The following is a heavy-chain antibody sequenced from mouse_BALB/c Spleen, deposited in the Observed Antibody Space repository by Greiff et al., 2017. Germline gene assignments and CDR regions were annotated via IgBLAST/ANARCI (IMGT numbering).Heavy chain of an antibody. J-gene: IGHJ3*01. Sequence: VKLMESGPGLVAPSQSLSITCTVSGFSLSRYSVHWVRQPPGKGLEWLGMIWGGGSTDYNSALKSRLSISKDNSKSQVFLKMNSLQTDDTAMYYCARNPFITTAPFAYWGQGTLVTVSA. V-gene: IGHV2-6-4*01. CDR2: IWGGGST. CDR1: GFSLSRYS. D-gene: IGHD1-2*01. CDR3: ARNPFITTAPFAY.